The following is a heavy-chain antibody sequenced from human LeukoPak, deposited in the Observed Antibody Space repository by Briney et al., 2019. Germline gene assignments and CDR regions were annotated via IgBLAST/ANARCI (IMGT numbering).Heavy chain of an antibody. CDR2: INHSGST. CDR3: ARGPDYGDYYFNWFDP. CDR1: GGSFSGYY. V-gene: IGHV4-34*01. J-gene: IGHJ5*02. Sequence: SETLSLTCAVYGGSFSGYYWSWIRQPPGKWLEWIGEINHSGSTNYNPSLKSRVPISVDTSKNQFSLKLSSVTAADTAVYYCARGPDYGDYYFNWFDPWGQGTLVTVSS. D-gene: IGHD4-17*01.